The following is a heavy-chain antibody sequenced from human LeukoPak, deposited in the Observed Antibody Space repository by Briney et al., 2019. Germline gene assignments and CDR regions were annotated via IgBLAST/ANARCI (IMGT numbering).Heavy chain of an antibody. CDR1: GFTFSSNG. CDR2: IPNGGSNQ. CDR3: AKDFYTNSYYFDY. J-gene: IGHJ4*02. V-gene: IGHV3-30*02. D-gene: IGHD2-8*01. Sequence: PGGSLRLSCEASGFTFSSNGMHWVRQAPGKGLEWVAFIPNGGSNQFYADSVKGRFTISRDNSKNTLHIQMNRLRPEDTAVYYCAKDFYTNSYYFDYWGQGTVVTVSS.